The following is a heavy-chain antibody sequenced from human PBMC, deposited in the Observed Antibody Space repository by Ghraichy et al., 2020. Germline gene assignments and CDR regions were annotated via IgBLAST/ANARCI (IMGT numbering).Heavy chain of an antibody. Sequence: GGSLRLSCVGSGFTFSSYSLNWVRQSPGKGLEWVSYITSSSRTKSYADSVRGRFTICRDNAQNSLYLQMNSLRDEDTAVYYCARGSKVVRFFYYDGMDVWGQGTTVTVSS. D-gene: IGHD4-23*01. J-gene: IGHJ6*02. CDR1: GFTFSSYS. CDR2: ITSSSRTK. CDR3: ARGSKVVRFFYYDGMDV. V-gene: IGHV3-48*02.